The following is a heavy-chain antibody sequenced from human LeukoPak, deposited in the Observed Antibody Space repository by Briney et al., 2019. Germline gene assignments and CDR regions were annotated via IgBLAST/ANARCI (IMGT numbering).Heavy chain of an antibody. Sequence: ASVTVSCTASGYTFTIYYMHWVRQAPGQGLEWMGIINPSGGSTSYAQKFQGRVTMTRDTSTSTVYMELSSLRSEDTAVYYCARGIVEMATLPDYWGQGTLVTVSS. D-gene: IGHD5-24*01. J-gene: IGHJ4*02. CDR2: INPSGGST. CDR3: ARGIVEMATLPDY. CDR1: GYTFTIYY. V-gene: IGHV1-46*01.